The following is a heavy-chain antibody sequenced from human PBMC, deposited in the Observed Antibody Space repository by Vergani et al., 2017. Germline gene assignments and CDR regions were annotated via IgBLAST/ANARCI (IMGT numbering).Heavy chain of an antibody. Sequence: EVQLLESGGGLVQPGGSLNLSFPASGLPFSSYAMSWVRQPPGRGLNGVSAISGSGGSTYYADSVKGRFTISRDNSKNTLYLQMNSLRAEDTAVYYCAKDPSSPTVTSDYYYYYGMDVWGQGTTVTVSS. CDR2: ISGSGGST. CDR1: GLPFSSYA. J-gene: IGHJ6*02. V-gene: IGHV3-23*01. D-gene: IGHD4-11*01. CDR3: AKDPSSPTVTSDYYYYYGMDV.